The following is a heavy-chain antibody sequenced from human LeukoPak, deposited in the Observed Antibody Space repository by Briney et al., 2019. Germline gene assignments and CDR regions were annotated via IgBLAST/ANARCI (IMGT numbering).Heavy chain of an antibody. CDR2: IYTSGST. CDR1: GGSFSGYY. J-gene: IGHJ5*02. V-gene: IGHV4-4*07. D-gene: IGHD3-10*01. Sequence: SETLSLTCAVYGGSFSGYYWSWIRQPAGKGLEWIGRIYTSGSTNYNPSLKSRVTMSVDTSKNQFSLKLSSVTAADTAVYYCAREVGLLWFGESYNWFDPWGQGTLVTVSS. CDR3: AREVGLLWFGESYNWFDP.